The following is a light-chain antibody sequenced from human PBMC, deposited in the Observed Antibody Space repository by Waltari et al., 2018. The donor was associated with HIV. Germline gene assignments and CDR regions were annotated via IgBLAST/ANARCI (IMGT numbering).Light chain of an antibody. Sequence: SALTQPASVSGSPGQSLTISCTGTSSDVAGYHYVSWYQQHPGKAPKLMIYEVSNRTSGVSTRFSGSKSGNTASLTISGLQAEDEADYYCSSYTSSSPVLFGGGTKLTVL. CDR1: SSDVAGYHY. J-gene: IGLJ2*01. CDR3: SSYTSSSPVL. CDR2: EVS. V-gene: IGLV2-14*01.